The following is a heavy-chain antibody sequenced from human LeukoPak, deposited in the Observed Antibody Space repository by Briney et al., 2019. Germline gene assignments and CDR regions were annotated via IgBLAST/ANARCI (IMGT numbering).Heavy chain of an antibody. CDR2: IKSKTDGGTT. D-gene: IGHD5-12*01. V-gene: IGHV3-15*01. J-gene: IGHJ4*02. CDR3: TTDFLVDIGATIPPTFDY. CDR1: GFTFSNAW. Sequence: GGSLRLSCAASGFTFSNAWMSWVRQAPGKGLEWVGRIKSKTDGGTTDYAAPVKGRFTISRDDSKNTLYLQMNSLKTEDTAVYYCTTDFLVDIGATIPPTFDYWGQGPLVPVSS.